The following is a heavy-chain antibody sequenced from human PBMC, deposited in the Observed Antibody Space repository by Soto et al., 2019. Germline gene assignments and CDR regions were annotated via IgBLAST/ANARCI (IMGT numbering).Heavy chain of an antibody. J-gene: IGHJ4*02. V-gene: IGHV3-48*03. CDR2: ISSSGSTI. Sequence: GGSLRLSCAASGFTFSSYEMNWVRQAPGKGLEWVSYISSSGSTIYYADSVKGRFTISRDNAKNSLYLQMNSLRAEDTAVYYCARTIPHYDFWSGYYTGFSGYDYWGQGTLVTVSS. CDR1: GFTFSSYE. D-gene: IGHD3-3*01. CDR3: ARTIPHYDFWSGYYTGFSGYDY.